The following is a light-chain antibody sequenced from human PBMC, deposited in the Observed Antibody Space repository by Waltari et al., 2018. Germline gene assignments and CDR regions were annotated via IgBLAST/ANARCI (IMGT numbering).Light chain of an antibody. J-gene: IGKJ2*01. V-gene: IGKV3-15*01. Sequence: EIAMTQSPATLSVSPGERATLSCRTSQSVNSNLAWYQQRPGQPPRLLIYGGSTRAPGIPGRFRGSGSGTVFTLTISRLQSEDFAVYYCQQYDNWLPYTFGQGTKVDMK. CDR3: QQYDNWLPYT. CDR1: QSVNSN. CDR2: GGS.